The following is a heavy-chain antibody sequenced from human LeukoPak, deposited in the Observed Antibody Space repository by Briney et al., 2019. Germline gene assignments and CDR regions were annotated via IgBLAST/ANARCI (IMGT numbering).Heavy chain of an antibody. V-gene: IGHV4-61*02. Sequence: SSETLSLTCTVSGGSISSGSYYWSWIRQPAGKGLEWIGRIYTSGSTNYNPSLKSRVTISVDTSKNQFSLKLSSVTAADTAVYYCAREALQLWTPDYYFDYWGQGTLVTVSS. CDR2: IYTSGST. CDR1: GGSISSGSYY. CDR3: AREALQLWTPDYYFDY. J-gene: IGHJ4*02. D-gene: IGHD5-18*01.